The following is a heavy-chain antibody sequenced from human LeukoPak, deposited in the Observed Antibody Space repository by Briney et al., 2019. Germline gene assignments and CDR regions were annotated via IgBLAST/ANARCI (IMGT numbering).Heavy chain of an antibody. Sequence: VASVKVSCKASGYTFTGYYMHWVRQAPRQGLEWMGWINPNSGGTNYAQKFQGRVTMTRDTSISTAYMELSRLRSDDTAVYYCAKYARVPPPPKDVFDFWGKGTLVPVFS. D-gene: IGHD3-10*02. CDR3: AKYARVPPPPKDVFDF. J-gene: IGHJ3*01. CDR1: GYTFTGYY. CDR2: INPNSGGT. V-gene: IGHV1-2*02.